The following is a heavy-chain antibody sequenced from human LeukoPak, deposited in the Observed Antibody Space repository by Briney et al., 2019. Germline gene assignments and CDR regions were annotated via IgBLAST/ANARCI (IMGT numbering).Heavy chain of an antibody. CDR2: IYTSGST. Sequence: SETLSLTCTVSGGSISSYYWSWIRQPAGKGLEWIGRIYTSGSTNYNPSLKSRVTMSVDTSKNQFSLKLSSVTAADTAVYYCARETDRRDIVVVPAVDYWGQGTLVTVSS. CDR3: ARETDRRDIVVVPAVDY. V-gene: IGHV4-4*07. J-gene: IGHJ4*02. D-gene: IGHD2-2*01. CDR1: GGSISSYY.